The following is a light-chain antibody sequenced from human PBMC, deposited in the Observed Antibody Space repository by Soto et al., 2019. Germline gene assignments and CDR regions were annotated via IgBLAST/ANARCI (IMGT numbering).Light chain of an antibody. CDR3: QQYASLPLT. CDR2: DAS. CDR1: QSVSSY. V-gene: IGKV3-11*01. J-gene: IGKJ4*01. Sequence: EIVLTQSPATLSLSPGERATLSCRASQSVSSYLAWYQQKPGQAPRLLIYDASNRATGIPARFSGSGSGTDFSLFIRGLEPEDSAVYYCQQYASLPLTFGGGTKVVI.